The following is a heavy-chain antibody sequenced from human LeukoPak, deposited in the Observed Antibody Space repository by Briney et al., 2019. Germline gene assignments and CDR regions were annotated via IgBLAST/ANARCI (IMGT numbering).Heavy chain of an antibody. CDR1: GYTLTELP. V-gene: IGHV1-24*01. J-gene: IGHJ5*02. CDR2: FDPEDGET. Sequence: ASVKVSCKVSGYTLTELPMHWVRQAPGKGLEWMGGFDPEDGETIYAQKFQGRVTMTEDTSTDTAYMELSSLRSDDTAVYYCARDGSGSYYYDSSGYPKGFDPWGQGTLVTVSS. D-gene: IGHD3-22*01. CDR3: ARDGSGSYYYDSSGYPKGFDP.